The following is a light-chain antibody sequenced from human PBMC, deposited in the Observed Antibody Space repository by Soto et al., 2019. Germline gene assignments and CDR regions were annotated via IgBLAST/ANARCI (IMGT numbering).Light chain of an antibody. V-gene: IGKV3-11*01. CDR3: QHRSEG. J-gene: IGKJ2*03. CDR1: QSVSTY. CDR2: DAS. Sequence: EIVLTQSPATLSLSPGERATLSCRASQSVSTYLAWYQHKPDQAPALLIYDASIRATGIPARFSGSGSGTDFTLTIGSLEPEDFAVYYCQHRSEGFGQGTKLEIK.